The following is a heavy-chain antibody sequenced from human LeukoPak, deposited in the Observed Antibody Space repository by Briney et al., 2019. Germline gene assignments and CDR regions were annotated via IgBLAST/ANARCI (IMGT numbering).Heavy chain of an antibody. CDR2: ISGSGGRT. CDR1: GFTFSSDA. D-gene: IGHD4-17*01. V-gene: IGHV3-23*01. J-gene: IGHJ4*02. Sequence: GGSLRLSCAASGFTFSSDALSWVRQAPGKGLEWVSLISGSGGRTDYADSVKGRFTISRDNAKNTLYLQMNSLRAEDTAVYYCARVSQGSYGHWGQGTLVTVSS. CDR3: ARVSQGSYGH.